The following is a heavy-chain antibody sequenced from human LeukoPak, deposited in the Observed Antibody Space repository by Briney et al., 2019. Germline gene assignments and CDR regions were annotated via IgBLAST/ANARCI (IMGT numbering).Heavy chain of an antibody. CDR2: ISYDGSNK. D-gene: IGHD3-22*01. CDR1: GFTFNNYS. Sequence: GRSLRLSCAASGFTFNNYSMHWVRQAPGKGLEWVAVISYDGSNKYYADSVKGRFTISRDNSKNTLYLQMNSLRAEDTAVYYCARSGRLYYYDSSGYSREFDYWGQGTLVTVSS. V-gene: IGHV3-30-3*01. CDR3: ARSGRLYYYDSSGYSREFDY. J-gene: IGHJ4*02.